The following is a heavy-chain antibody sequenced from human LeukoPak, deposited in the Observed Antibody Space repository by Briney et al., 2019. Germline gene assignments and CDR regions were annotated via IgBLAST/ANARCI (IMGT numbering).Heavy chain of an antibody. CDR1: GGSFSGYY. Sequence: PSETLSLTCAVYGGSFSGYYWSWIRQPPGKGLEWIGEINHSGSTNYNPSLKSRVTISVDTSKNQFSLKLSSVTAADTAVYYCASIPSGYSGCDYDYWGQGTLVTVSS. CDR2: INHSGST. J-gene: IGHJ4*02. V-gene: IGHV4-34*01. D-gene: IGHD5-12*01. CDR3: ASIPSGYSGCDYDY.